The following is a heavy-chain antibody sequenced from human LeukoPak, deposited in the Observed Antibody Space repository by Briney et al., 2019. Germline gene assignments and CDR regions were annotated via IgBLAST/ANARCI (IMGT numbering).Heavy chain of an antibody. D-gene: IGHD6-19*01. CDR3: AKHPGYSSGWFYFDY. CDR1: GITFSNYW. CDR2: ISDRGGST. Sequence: GGSLRLSCAASGITFSNYWMSWVRQAPGKGLEWVSGISDRGGSTYYADSVKGRFTISRDNSKNTLYLQMNSLRAEDTAVYYCAKHPGYSSGWFYFDYWGQGTLVTVSS. V-gene: IGHV3-23*01. J-gene: IGHJ4*02.